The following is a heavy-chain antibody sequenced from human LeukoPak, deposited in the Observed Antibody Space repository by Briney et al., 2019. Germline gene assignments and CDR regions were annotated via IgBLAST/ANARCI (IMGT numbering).Heavy chain of an antibody. CDR1: GGTFSSYA. D-gene: IGHD2-8*02. Sequence: ASVKVSCKASGGTFSSYAISWVRQAPGQGLEWMGRIIPILGIANYAQKFQGRVTITADKSTSTAYMELSSLRSEDTAVYYCAKDRGVLPKYYFDYWGQGTLVTVSS. J-gene: IGHJ4*02. V-gene: IGHV1-69*04. CDR3: AKDRGVLPKYYFDY. CDR2: IIPILGIA.